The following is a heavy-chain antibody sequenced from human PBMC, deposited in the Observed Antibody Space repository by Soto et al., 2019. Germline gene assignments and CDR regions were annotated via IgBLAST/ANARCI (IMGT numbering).Heavy chain of an antibody. CDR3: ATSFRYFDN. CDR2: ISGTASRT. D-gene: IGHD3-9*01. V-gene: IGHV3-23*01. CDR1: GFTPTTTP. Sequence: GGSLRLSCAGSGFTPTTTPLSWVRQPPGKGLEWVTTISGTASRTYYVDSVKGRFFISRDNSKNTVALQMNNLTVDDTAVYYCATSFRYFDNWGQGTRVTVSS. J-gene: IGHJ4*02.